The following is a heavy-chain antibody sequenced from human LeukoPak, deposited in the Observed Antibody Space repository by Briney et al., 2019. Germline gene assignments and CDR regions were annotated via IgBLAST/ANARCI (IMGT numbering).Heavy chain of an antibody. V-gene: IGHV4-59*08. Sequence: PSETLSLTCTVSTASISDFYWSWIRQPPGKGLEWIGYVYYSGSTSYNPALKSRVTISLDTSKNQFSLKLSSVTAADTAVYYCARVYLQNYYGSTQCMDVWRQGTTVTVSS. CDR3: ARVYLQNYYGSTQCMDV. CDR2: VYYSGST. J-gene: IGHJ6*02. D-gene: IGHD3-10*01. CDR1: TASISDFY.